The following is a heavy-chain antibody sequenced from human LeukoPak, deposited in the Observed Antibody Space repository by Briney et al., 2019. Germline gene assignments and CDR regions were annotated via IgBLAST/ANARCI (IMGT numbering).Heavy chain of an antibody. Sequence: GGSLRLSCVASGFSFTNYWMHWVRQAPGKGLVWVSRVDSDGSDTIYADSVRGRFTISRDNAKNTVFLQMNSLRAEDTAVYCCARARDSSSWFSSDYWGQGTLVTASS. CDR3: ARARDSSSWFSSDY. CDR1: GFSFTNYW. D-gene: IGHD6-13*01. CDR2: VDSDGSDT. J-gene: IGHJ4*02. V-gene: IGHV3-74*01.